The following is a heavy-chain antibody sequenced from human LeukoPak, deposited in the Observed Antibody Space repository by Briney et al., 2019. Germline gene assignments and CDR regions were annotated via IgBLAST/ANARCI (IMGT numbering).Heavy chain of an antibody. V-gene: IGHV4-31*03. CDR3: ARSTPLRDTYYFDY. Sequence: SQTLSLNCTVAGGSISSGGYYWSWLRQHPGKGLEWIGYIYYSGSTYYNPSLKSRVTISVDTSKNQFSLKLSSVTAADTAVYYCARSTPLRDTYYFDYWGQGTLVTVSS. CDR2: IYYSGST. J-gene: IGHJ4*02. CDR1: GGSISSGGYY. D-gene: IGHD3-16*01.